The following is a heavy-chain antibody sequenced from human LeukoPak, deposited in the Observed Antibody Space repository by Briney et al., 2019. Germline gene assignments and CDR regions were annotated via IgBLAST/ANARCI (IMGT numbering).Heavy chain of an antibody. CDR3: ARATVTTFDY. CDR2: ISSSSSYI. CDR1: GFTFSSYS. D-gene: IGHD4-17*01. J-gene: IGHJ4*02. Sequence: GGSLRLSCAASGFTFSSYSMNWVRQAPGKGLEWVSSISSSSSYIYYADSVEGRFTISRDNAKNSLYLQMNSLRAEDTAVYYCARATVTTFDYWGQGTLVTVSS. V-gene: IGHV3-21*01.